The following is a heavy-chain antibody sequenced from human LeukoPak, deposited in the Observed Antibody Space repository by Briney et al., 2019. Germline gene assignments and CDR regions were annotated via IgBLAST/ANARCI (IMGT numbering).Heavy chain of an antibody. J-gene: IGHJ3*02. CDR2: IYYSGST. CDR3: ARDTFTDDAFDI. CDR1: GGSISSYY. V-gene: IGHV4-59*01. D-gene: IGHD3-16*01. Sequence: PSETLSLTCTVSGGSISSYYWSWIRQPPGKGLEWIGYIYYSGSTNYNPSLKSRVTISVDTSKNQFSLKLCSVTAADTAVYYCARDTFTDDAFDIWGQGTMVTVSS.